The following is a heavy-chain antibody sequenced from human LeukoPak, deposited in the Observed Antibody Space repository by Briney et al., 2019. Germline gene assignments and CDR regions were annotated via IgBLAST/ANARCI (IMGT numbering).Heavy chain of an antibody. Sequence: SETLSLTCSVYGGSFSAYYWSWIRQPPGKGLEWIGEINHSGSINYNPFLKSRVTMSVDSSKNQFSLRLTSVTAADTAVYYCARQTGSGLFILPGGQGTLVTVSS. CDR1: GGSFSAYY. CDR2: INHSGSI. CDR3: ARQTGSGLFILP. J-gene: IGHJ4*02. D-gene: IGHD3/OR15-3a*01. V-gene: IGHV4-34*01.